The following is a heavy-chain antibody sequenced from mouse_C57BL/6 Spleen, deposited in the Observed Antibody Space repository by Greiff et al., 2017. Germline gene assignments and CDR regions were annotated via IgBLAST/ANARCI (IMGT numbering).Heavy chain of an antibody. V-gene: IGHV1-69*01. CDR2: IDPSDSYT. CDR1: GYTFTSYW. D-gene: IGHD4-1*01. CDR3: ARGKLGRDWYFDV. Sequence: QVQLQQPGAELVMPGASVKLSCKASGYTFTSYWMHWVKQRPGQGLEWIGEIDPSDSYTNYNQKFKGKSTLTVDKSSSTAYMQLSSLTSEDSAVYYCARGKLGRDWYFDVWGTGTTVTVSS. J-gene: IGHJ1*03.